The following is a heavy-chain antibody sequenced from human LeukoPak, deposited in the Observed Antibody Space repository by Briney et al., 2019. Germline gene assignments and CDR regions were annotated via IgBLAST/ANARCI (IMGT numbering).Heavy chain of an antibody. D-gene: IGHD2-21*02. J-gene: IGHJ5*02. V-gene: IGHV4-30-2*01. Sequence: SETLSLTCTVSGGSVSSGGYYWSWIRQPPGKGLEWIGYIYHSGTTYYNPSLKSRVTTSVDRSKNQFSLRLSSVTAADTAVYYCARAGRQTLTSNWFDPWGQGTLVTVSS. CDR3: ARAGRQTLTSNWFDP. CDR1: GGSVSSGGYY. CDR2: IYHSGTT.